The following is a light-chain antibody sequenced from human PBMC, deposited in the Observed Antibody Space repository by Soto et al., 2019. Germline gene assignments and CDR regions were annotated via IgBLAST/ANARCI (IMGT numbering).Light chain of an antibody. V-gene: IGKV1-5*03. Sequence: DIQMTQSPSTLSASVGDRVTITCRACQSITTWLAWYQQKPGKAPNLLIYRASSLESGVPSRFSGSGSGTEFTLTISSLQPDDFATYYCHQYNTYSRTFGQGTKVGI. CDR1: QSITTW. CDR2: RAS. J-gene: IGKJ1*01. CDR3: HQYNTYSRT.